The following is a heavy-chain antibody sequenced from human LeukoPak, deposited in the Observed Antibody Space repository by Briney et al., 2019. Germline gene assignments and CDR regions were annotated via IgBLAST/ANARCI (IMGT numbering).Heavy chain of an antibody. CDR2: INPSGGSR. CDR1: AYIFTTYY. V-gene: IGHV1-46*01. D-gene: IGHD4-4*01. CDR3: ATSRGMTTMLDY. J-gene: IGHJ4*02. Sequence: ASVKVSCKASAYIFTTYYIHWVRQAPGQGLEWMGIINPSGGSRNYAQKFQGRVTMTRDTSTSTVYMELSSLRSGDTAVYYCATSRGMTTMLDYWGQGTPVSVSS.